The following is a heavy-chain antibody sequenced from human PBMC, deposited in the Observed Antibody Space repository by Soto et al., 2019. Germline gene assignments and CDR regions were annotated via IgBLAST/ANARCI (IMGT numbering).Heavy chain of an antibody. V-gene: IGHV4-34*01. CDR3: GRQTAAAGSFPY. J-gene: IGHJ4*02. CDR1: GGSFSGYY. CDR2: INHSVST. D-gene: IGHD6-13*01. Sequence: PSETLSLTCAVYGGSFSGYYWSWVRQPPGKGLEWIGEINHSVSTNYNPSLKSQVTISVDTSKNQFSLNLRAVTAAATAGYSCGRQTAAAGSFPYGGQGTLVT.